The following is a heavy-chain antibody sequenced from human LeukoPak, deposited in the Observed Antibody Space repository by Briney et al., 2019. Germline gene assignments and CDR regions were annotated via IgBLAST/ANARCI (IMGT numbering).Heavy chain of an antibody. Sequence: TGGSLRLSCAASGFTFSSYEMNWVRQAPGKGLEWVSYIGSSGSTIYYADSVKGRFTISRDNAKNSLYLQMNSLRAEDTAVYYCAREGIAAAGTSHYYYGMDVWGQGTTVTVSS. V-gene: IGHV3-48*03. J-gene: IGHJ6*02. CDR1: GFTFSSYE. D-gene: IGHD6-13*01. CDR2: IGSSGSTI. CDR3: AREGIAAAGTSHYYYGMDV.